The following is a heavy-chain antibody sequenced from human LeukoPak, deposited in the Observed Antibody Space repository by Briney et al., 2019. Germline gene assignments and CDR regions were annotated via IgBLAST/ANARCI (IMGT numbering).Heavy chain of an antibody. D-gene: IGHD3-22*01. V-gene: IGHV1-58*02. CDR3: ARDLGSSGYYEANDAFDI. Sequence: GASVKVSCKASRFTFISSGMQWVRQARGQRLEWIGWIVVGSGNTNYAQKFQERVTITRDMSTSTAYMELSSLRSEDTAVYYCARDLGSSGYYEANDAFDIWGQGTMVTVSS. CDR1: RFTFISSG. CDR2: IVVGSGNT. J-gene: IGHJ3*02.